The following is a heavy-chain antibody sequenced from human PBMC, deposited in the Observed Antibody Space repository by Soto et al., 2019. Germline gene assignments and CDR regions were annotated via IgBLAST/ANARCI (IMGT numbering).Heavy chain of an antibody. CDR1: GFTFSSYS. J-gene: IGHJ3*02. CDR2: ISSSSSTI. V-gene: IGHV3-48*01. CDR3: AREAPLDYGDYPDAFDI. Sequence: GGSLRLSCAASGFTFSSYSMNWVRQAPGKGLEWVSYISSSSSTIYYADSVKGRFTISRDNAKNSLYLQMNSLRAEDTAVYYCAREAPLDYGDYPDAFDIWGQGTMVTVSS. D-gene: IGHD4-17*01.